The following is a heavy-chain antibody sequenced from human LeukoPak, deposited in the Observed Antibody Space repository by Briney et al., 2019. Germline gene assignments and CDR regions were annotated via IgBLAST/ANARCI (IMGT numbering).Heavy chain of an antibody. CDR2: IYHSGST. D-gene: IGHD3-10*01. Sequence: PSGTLSLTCAVSGGSISSSNWWSWVRQPPGKGLEWIGEIYHSGSTNYNPSLKSRVTISVDKSKNQFSLKLSSVTAADTAVYYCARTPQMYYYGSGSYYNGSPGSINWFDPWGQGTLVTVSS. J-gene: IGHJ5*02. V-gene: IGHV4-4*02. CDR1: GGSISSSNW. CDR3: ARTPQMYYYGSGSYYNGSPGSINWFDP.